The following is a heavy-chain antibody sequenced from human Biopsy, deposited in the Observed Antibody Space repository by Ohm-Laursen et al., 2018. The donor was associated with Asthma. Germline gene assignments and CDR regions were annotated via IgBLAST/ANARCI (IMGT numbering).Heavy chain of an antibody. Sequence: SQTLSLTCSVSPGSINDYYWNWIRQFPGKGLEWIGYVHSTGSTRFNPSLKSRLTISVDTSVDQVSLKLTPVTAADTAVYYCVRATSTWSQSGPHYFDHWGQGTLVTVS. J-gene: IGHJ4*02. CDR1: PGSINDYY. CDR3: VRATSTWSQSGPHYFDH. D-gene: IGHD6-13*01. CDR2: VHSTGST. V-gene: IGHV4-59*01.